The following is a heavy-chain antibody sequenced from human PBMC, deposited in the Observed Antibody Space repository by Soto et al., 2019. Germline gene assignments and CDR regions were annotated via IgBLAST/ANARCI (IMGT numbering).Heavy chain of an antibody. CDR1: GGSVSISNYY. D-gene: IGHD2-8*01. CDR3: VSQRTSVLTQAYFDY. J-gene: IGHJ4*02. CDR2: VYYRGRS. V-gene: IGHV4-39*01. Sequence: SETLSLTCTVSGGSVSISNYYWGWIRQSPGKGLEWIGSVYYRGRSYSKSSVKSRVTISVDTSKNQFSLNLNSVTASDTAVYFCVSQRTSVLTQAYFDYWGPGALVTVSS.